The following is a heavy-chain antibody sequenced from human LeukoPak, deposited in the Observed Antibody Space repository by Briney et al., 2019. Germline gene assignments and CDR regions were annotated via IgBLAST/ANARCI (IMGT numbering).Heavy chain of an antibody. J-gene: IGHJ4*02. CDR1: GFTLDDFA. Sequence: PGGSLRLSCAASGFTLDDFAMHWVRQVPEKGLEWVSGISWNGAYKDYADSVKGRFTISRDNAKNSVFLQMNSQTPDDTAFYFCVKDRGSAGITPLDSWGQGTMVAVFS. CDR2: ISWNGAYK. D-gene: IGHD1-14*01. V-gene: IGHV3-9*01. CDR3: VKDRGSAGITPLDS.